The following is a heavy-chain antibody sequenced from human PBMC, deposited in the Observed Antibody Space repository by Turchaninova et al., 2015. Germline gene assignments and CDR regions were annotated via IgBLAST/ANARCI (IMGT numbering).Heavy chain of an antibody. Sequence: QQQLQGSGPGLVKPSETLSLTCTVSGGSTSTGGYDGGWIRQPPGKGLEGIGNIDSRGRTSYNPSLKSRLTISVDTSKKHVSLKLSSVTAADTAVYYCAGGLTGSYSDSWGQGALVSVSS. CDR3: AGGLTGSYSDS. CDR2: IDSRGRT. V-gene: IGHV4-39*02. CDR1: GGSTSTGGYD. D-gene: IGHD7-27*01. J-gene: IGHJ4*02.